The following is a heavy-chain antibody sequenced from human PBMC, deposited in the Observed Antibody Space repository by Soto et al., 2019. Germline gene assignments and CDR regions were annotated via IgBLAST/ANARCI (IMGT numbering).Heavy chain of an antibody. CDR3: ASDFESIAVAGKGLDY. Sequence: QVQLVESGGGVVQPGRSLRLSCAASGFTFSSYAMHWVRQAPGKGLEWVAVISYDGSNKYYADSVKGRFTISRDNSKNTLYLQMSRLWAEDTAVYYCASDFESIAVAGKGLDYWGQGTLVMVSS. CDR2: ISYDGSNK. CDR1: GFTFSSYA. D-gene: IGHD6-19*01. V-gene: IGHV3-30-3*01. J-gene: IGHJ4*02.